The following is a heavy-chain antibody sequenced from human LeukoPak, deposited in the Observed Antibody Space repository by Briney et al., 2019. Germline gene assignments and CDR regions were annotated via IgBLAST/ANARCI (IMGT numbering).Heavy chain of an antibody. CDR1: GFTFSFFA. V-gene: IGHV3-66*01. CDR2: IYSGGGT. CDR3: ARGFSGSYGAFDI. J-gene: IGHJ3*02. D-gene: IGHD1-26*01. Sequence: GGSLRLSCAASGFTFSFFAMSWVRQAPGKGLEWVSLIYSGGGTYYTDSVKDRFTISRDTSKNTLHLQMNSLRAEDTALYYCARGFSGSYGAFDIWGQGTVVTVSS.